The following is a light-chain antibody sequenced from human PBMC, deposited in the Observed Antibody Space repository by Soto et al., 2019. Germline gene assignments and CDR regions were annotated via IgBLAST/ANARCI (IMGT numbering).Light chain of an antibody. CDR2: SNN. Sequence: QSVLTQPPSASGTPGQRVTISCSGGSSNIKTNGVSWYQQVPGAAPKLLIYSNNQRPSGAPDRFTGSKSGTSASLAIAGLQSEDEATYHCATWDDSLKGLIFGGWTKLPS. J-gene: IGLJ2*01. CDR3: ATWDDSLKGLI. V-gene: IGLV1-44*01. CDR1: SSNIKTNG.